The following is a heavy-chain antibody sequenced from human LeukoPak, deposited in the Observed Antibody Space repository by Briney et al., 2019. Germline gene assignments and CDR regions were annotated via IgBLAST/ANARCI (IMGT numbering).Heavy chain of an antibody. J-gene: IGHJ5*02. Sequence: ASVKVSCKASGYTFTSYAMHWVRRAPGQRLEWMGWINAGNGNTKYSQKFQGRVTITRDTSASTAYMELSSLRSEDTAVYYCARPSYYYGSGSYLYWFDPWGQGTLVTVSS. V-gene: IGHV1-3*01. D-gene: IGHD3-10*01. CDR3: ARPSYYYGSGSYLYWFDP. CDR2: INAGNGNT. CDR1: GYTFTSYA.